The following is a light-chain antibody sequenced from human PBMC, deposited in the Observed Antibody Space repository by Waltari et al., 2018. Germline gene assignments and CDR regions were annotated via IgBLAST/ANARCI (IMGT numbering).Light chain of an antibody. CDR3: SSFTRTNSWV. CDR1: SRDVGGYNY. J-gene: IGLJ3*02. CDR2: DVN. V-gene: IGLV2-14*03. Sequence: HSALAQPASVSGSPGQSITIPCTGTSRDVGGYNYVSWYQQHPGKAPRLMIYDVNNRPSGVSDRFSGSKSGNTASLTISGLQAEDEADYYCSSFTRTNSWVFGGGTKLTVL.